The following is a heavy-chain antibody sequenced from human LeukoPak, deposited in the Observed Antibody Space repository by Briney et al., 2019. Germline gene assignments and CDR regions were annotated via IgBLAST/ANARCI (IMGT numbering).Heavy chain of an antibody. CDR2: IKQDGSEK. D-gene: IGHD2-2*01. V-gene: IGHV3-7*01. J-gene: IGHJ6*02. Sequence: GGSLRLSCAASGFTFSSYWMSWVRQAPGKGLEWVANIKQDGSEKYYVDSVKGRFTISRDNAKNSLYLQMNSLRAEDTAVYYCARADCSSTSCSPPYYYYGMGVWGQGTTVTVSS. CDR3: ARADCSSTSCSPPYYYYGMGV. CDR1: GFTFSSYW.